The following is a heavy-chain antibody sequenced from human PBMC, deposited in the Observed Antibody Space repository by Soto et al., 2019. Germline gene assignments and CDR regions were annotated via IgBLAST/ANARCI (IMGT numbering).Heavy chain of an antibody. CDR2: INHSGST. V-gene: IGHV4-34*01. CDR1: GGSFSGYY. Sequence: QVQLQQWGAGLLKPSETLSRTCAVYGGSFSGYYWSWLRQPPGKGLEWMGAINHSGSTNYNPSLTSRVTISVDTSKNQFSLKLSSVTAADTAVYYCARGEGRSGSYYLDYWGQGTLVTVSS. D-gene: IGHD3-10*01. J-gene: IGHJ4*02. CDR3: ARGEGRSGSYYLDY.